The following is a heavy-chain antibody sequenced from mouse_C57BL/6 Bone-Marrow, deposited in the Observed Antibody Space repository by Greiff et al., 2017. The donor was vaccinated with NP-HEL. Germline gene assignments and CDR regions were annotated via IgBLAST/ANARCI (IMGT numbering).Heavy chain of an antibody. CDR1: GYSITSGYY. V-gene: IGHV3-6*01. D-gene: IGHD2-12*01. Sequence: EVKLMESGPGLVKPSQSLSLTCSVTGYSITSGYYWNWIRQFPGNKLEWMGYISYDGSNNYNPSLKNRISITRGTSKNQFFLKLNSVTTEDTATYYCARDYDGFDYWGQGTTLTVSS. CDR3: ARDYDGFDY. J-gene: IGHJ2*01. CDR2: ISYDGSN.